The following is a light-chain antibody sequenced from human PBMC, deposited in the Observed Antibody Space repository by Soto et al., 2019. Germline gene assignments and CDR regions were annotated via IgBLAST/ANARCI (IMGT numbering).Light chain of an antibody. CDR2: GNN. Sequence: QSVLTQPPSVSGAPGRRVTISCTGSSSNIGADYDVHWYQQLPGTAPKLLIYGNNNRPSGVPDRFSASKSGTSASLAITGLQAEDEADYYCQSYDLSLSGSCVFGTGTKLTVL. CDR3: QSYDLSLSGSCV. J-gene: IGLJ1*01. CDR1: SSNIGADYD. V-gene: IGLV1-40*01.